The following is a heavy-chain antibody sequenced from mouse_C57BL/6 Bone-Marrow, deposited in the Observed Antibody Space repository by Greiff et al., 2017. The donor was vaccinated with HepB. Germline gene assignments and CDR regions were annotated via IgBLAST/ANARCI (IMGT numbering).Heavy chain of an antibody. CDR3: ARRQLWDWFAY. CDR2: IYPSDSET. J-gene: IGHJ3*01. V-gene: IGHV1-61*01. CDR1: GYTFTSYW. D-gene: IGHD6-1*01. Sequence: QVQLQQPGAELVRPGSSVKLSCKASGYTFTSYWMDWVKQRPGQGLEWIGNIYPSDSETHYNQKFKDKATLTVDKSSSTAYMQLSSLTSEDSAVYYCARRQLWDWFAYWGQGTLVTVSA.